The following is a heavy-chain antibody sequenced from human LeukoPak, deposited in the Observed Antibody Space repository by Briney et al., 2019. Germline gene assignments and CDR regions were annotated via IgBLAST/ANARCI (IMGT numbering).Heavy chain of an antibody. CDR1: EFTFSSYS. CDR2: ITGRGDSA. D-gene: IGHD4-17*01. V-gene: IGHV3-23*01. J-gene: IGHJ5*02. Sequence: GGSLRLSCAASEFTFSSYSMTWVRQAPGKGLEWVSSITGRGDSASFAGSVKGRFTTSRDNSKNTVYLQMNSLRVEDTAVYYCAGSVTSWFDPWGQGTLVTVSS. CDR3: AGSVTSWFDP.